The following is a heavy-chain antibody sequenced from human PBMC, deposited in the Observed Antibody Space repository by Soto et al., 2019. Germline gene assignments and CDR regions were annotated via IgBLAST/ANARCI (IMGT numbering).Heavy chain of an antibody. CDR3: ARFKNFDPNPYGMDV. CDR2: ISAYNGNT. Sequence: ASVKVSCKASGYTFTSYGISWVRQAPGQGLEWMGWISAYNGNTNYAQKLQGRVTMTTDTSTSTAYMELRSLRSDDTAVYYCARFKNFDPNPYGMDVWGQGTTVTVSS. D-gene: IGHD3-9*01. J-gene: IGHJ6*02. V-gene: IGHV1-18*01. CDR1: GYTFTSYG.